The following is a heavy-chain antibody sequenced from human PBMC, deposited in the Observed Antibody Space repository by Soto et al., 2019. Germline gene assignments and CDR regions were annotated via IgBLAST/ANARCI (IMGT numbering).Heavy chain of an antibody. CDR2: IYSSGDT. Sequence: QVQLQESGPGLVRPSQTLSLTCTVSGGSVTSGGYYWSWIRHCPGKGLEWIGYIYSSGDTNYNPSLNSRVAMSVETAKTQFSLQLTSVTVADTAIYYCTRAWGPPVTHGYDSWGQGILVTVSS. CDR3: TRAWGPPVTHGYDS. J-gene: IGHJ5*01. V-gene: IGHV4-31*03. D-gene: IGHD7-27*01. CDR1: GGSVTSGGYY.